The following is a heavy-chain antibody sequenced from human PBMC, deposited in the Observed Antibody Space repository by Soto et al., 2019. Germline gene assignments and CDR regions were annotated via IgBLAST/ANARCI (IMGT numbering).Heavy chain of an antibody. V-gene: IGHV6-1*01. J-gene: IGHJ6*02. D-gene: IGHD1-20*01. CDR3: TKQIGDSRTYNGLDA. CDR2: AYYRSQWYY. CDR1: GDSGSSNSAA. Sequence: SQTLSLTCAISGDSGSSNSAAWNWIRQSPSRGLEWLGRAYYRSQWYYDSAVSVRSRITVIPDTSKNQFSLQLSSVTPEDTAVYFCTKQIGDSRTYNGLDAWGQGTTVTVSS.